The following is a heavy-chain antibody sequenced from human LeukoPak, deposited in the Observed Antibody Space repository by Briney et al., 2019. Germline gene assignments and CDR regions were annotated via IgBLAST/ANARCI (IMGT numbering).Heavy chain of an antibody. D-gene: IGHD4-11*01. V-gene: IGHV4-59*01. Sequence: PSETLSLTCTVSGGSISSYYWSWIRQPPGKGLEGIGYIYYSGSTNYNPSLKSRVTISVDTSKNQFSLKLSSVTAADTAVYYCARGDDYTSDYWGQGTLVTVSS. CDR2: IYYSGST. CDR1: GGSISSYY. CDR3: ARGDDYTSDY. J-gene: IGHJ4*02.